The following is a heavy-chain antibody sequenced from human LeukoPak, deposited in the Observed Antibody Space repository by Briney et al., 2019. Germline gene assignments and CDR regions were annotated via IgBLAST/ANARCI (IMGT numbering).Heavy chain of an antibody. J-gene: IGHJ4*02. CDR1: GGSISSYY. Sequence: SETLSLTCTVSGGSISSYYWSWIRQPPGKGLEWIGYIYYSGRTNYNPSLKSRVTISVDTSKNQFSLKLSSVTAADTAVYYCAREADSSGWCDYWGQGTLVTVSS. CDR2: IYYSGRT. V-gene: IGHV4-59*01. D-gene: IGHD6-19*01. CDR3: AREADSSGWCDY.